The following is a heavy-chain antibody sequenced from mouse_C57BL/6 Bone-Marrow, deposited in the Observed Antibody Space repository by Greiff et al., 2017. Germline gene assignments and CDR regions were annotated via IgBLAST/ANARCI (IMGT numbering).Heavy chain of an antibody. V-gene: IGHV1-69*01. Sequence: QVQLQQPGAELVMPGASVKLSCKASGYTFTSYWMHWVKQRPGQGLEWIGEIDPSDSYTNYNQKFKGKSTLTVDKSSSTAYMQLSSLTSEDSAVYYCARRKLLRYYFDYWGQGTTLTVSS. D-gene: IGHD1-1*01. CDR3: ARRKLLRYYFDY. J-gene: IGHJ2*01. CDR2: IDPSDSYT. CDR1: GYTFTSYW.